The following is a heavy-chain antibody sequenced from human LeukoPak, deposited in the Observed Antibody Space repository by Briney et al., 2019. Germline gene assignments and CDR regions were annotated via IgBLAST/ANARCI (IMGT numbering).Heavy chain of an antibody. V-gene: IGHV1-18*01. CDR2: ISAYNGHA. CDR3: ARGGGPYCGGDCYFDY. J-gene: IGHJ4*02. D-gene: IGHD2-21*02. CDR1: GYTFTSYG. Sequence: GASVKVSCEASGYTFTSYGIGWVRQAPGQGLEWMGWISAYNGHANFAQNFQGRVTMTTDTSTSTAYMGVGSLRPDDTAVYYCARGGGPYCGGDCYFDYWGQGTLVTVSS.